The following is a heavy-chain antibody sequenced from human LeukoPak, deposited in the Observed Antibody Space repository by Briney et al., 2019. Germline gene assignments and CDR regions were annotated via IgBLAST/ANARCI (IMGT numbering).Heavy chain of an antibody. V-gene: IGHV3-7*01. CDR2: IREGGSEI. CDR1: GFTFNTYW. CDR3: ARHWAHLDY. J-gene: IGHJ4*02. Sequence: GGSLRLSCVGSGFTFNTYWMNWVRQAPGKGLEWVANIREGGSEIYYLDSVKGRFTIFRDNAKNSLYLQMNGLRAEDTAVYYCARHWAHLDYWGQGTLVTVSS. D-gene: IGHD7-27*01.